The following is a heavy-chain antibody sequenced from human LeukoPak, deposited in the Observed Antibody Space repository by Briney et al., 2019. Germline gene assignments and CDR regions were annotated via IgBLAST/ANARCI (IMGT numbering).Heavy chain of an antibody. D-gene: IGHD7-27*01. Sequence: SETLSLTCTVSGGTVSSSSSYWSWIRQPPGKELEWIGYIYYSGTTTYNPSLKSRVTISVDTSKNQFSLRLSSVTAADTAVYYCARRDWGSSFDFWGQGTLVTVSS. CDR3: ARRDWGSSFDF. J-gene: IGHJ4*02. V-gene: IGHV4-61*01. CDR1: GGTVSSSSSY. CDR2: IYYSGTT.